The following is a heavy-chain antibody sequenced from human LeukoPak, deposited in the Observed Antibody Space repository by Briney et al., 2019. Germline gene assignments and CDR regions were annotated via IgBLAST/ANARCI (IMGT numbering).Heavy chain of an antibody. Sequence: PGRSLRLSCVASGFTFDDYAMHWVRQAPGKGLEWVSGISWNSASIGYGDSVKGRFTISRDNAKNSLYLQMNSLRAEDTALYYCARIGVVTAIPADYWGQGTLVTVSS. CDR2: ISWNSASI. CDR1: GFTFDDYA. J-gene: IGHJ4*02. V-gene: IGHV3-9*01. D-gene: IGHD2-21*02. CDR3: ARIGVVTAIPADY.